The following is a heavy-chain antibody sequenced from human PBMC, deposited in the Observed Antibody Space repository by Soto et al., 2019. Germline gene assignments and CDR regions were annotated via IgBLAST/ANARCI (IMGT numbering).Heavy chain of an antibody. CDR2: ITNNGDTT. D-gene: IGHD5-12*01. Sequence: EKQLVESGGALAQPGGSLRLSCVGSGFTFSIYALTWVRQAPGKGLEWVSLITNNGDTTFFGDSVKGRFSISRDNSKNTLYLQLEHLRAEDTAVYYCAMSAGYGGAFDVWGQGTMVAVSS. V-gene: IGHV3-23*04. CDR1: GFTFSIYA. J-gene: IGHJ3*01. CDR3: AMSAGYGGAFDV.